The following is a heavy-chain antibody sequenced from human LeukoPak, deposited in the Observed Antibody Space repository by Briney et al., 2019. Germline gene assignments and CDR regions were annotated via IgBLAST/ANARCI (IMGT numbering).Heavy chain of an antibody. J-gene: IGHJ3*02. Sequence: ASVKVSCKASGYTFTGYYIHWVRQAPGQGLEWMGWIDPNSGDTNYAQKFQGRVTMTRDTSINTAYMELRSLRSDDTAVYYCAREVVVTAPDAFDIWGQGTMVTVSS. V-gene: IGHV1-2*02. CDR2: IDPNSGDT. D-gene: IGHD2-21*02. CDR1: GYTFTGYY. CDR3: AREVVVTAPDAFDI.